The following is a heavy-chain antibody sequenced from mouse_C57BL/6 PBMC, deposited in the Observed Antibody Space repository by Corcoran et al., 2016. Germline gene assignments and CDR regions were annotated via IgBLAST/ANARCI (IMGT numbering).Heavy chain of an antibody. CDR3: VDGYYVDY. D-gene: IGHD2-3*01. Sequence: QVQLQQSGPELVKPGASVKISCKASGYSFTSYYIHWVKQRPGQGLEWIGWIYPRSGNTKYNEKFKGKATLTADTSSSTAYMQLSSLTSEDSAVYYCVDGYYVDYWGQGTTLTVSS. CDR2: IYPRSGNT. J-gene: IGHJ2*01. CDR1: GYSFTSYY. V-gene: IGHV1-66*01.